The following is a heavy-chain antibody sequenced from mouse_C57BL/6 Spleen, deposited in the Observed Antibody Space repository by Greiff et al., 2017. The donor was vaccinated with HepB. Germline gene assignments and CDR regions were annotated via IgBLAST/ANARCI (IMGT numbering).Heavy chain of an antibody. V-gene: IGHV1-5*01. CDR2: IYPGNSDT. J-gene: IGHJ2*01. CDR3: TRDSSGYLYYFDY. D-gene: IGHD3-2*02. CDR1: GYTFTSYW. Sequence: VHVKQSGTVLARPGASVKMSCKTSGYTFTSYWMHWVKQRPGQGLEWIGAIYPGNSDTSYNQKFKGKAKLTAVTSASTAYMELSSLTNEDSAVYYCTRDSSGYLYYFDYWGQGTTLTVSS.